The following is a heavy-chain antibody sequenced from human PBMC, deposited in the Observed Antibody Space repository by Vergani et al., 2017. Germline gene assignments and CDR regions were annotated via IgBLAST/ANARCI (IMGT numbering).Heavy chain of an antibody. CDR3: ARDVPLGKYPPAHYYYMDV. J-gene: IGHJ6*03. V-gene: IGHV4-34*01. CDR2: INSSGGT. Sequence: QVQLQQWGAGLLKPSETLSLMCGVYNGSFRAYYCSWIRQSLGKGLEWLGEINSSGGTYYRPSLKNRMTISADTSKTQFSLKLSSVTAADTAVYYCARDVPLGKYPPAHYYYMDVWGKGTTVTVSS. D-gene: IGHD3-16*01. CDR1: NGSFRAYY.